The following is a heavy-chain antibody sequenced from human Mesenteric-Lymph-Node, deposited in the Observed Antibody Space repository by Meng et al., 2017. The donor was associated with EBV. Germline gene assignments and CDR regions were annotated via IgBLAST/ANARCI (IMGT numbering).Heavy chain of an antibody. CDR3: ARGLSGPQQLTGGY. V-gene: IGHV3-74*02. J-gene: IGHJ4*02. D-gene: IGHD6-13*01. CDR2: IDSDGSSP. Sequence: EVQLLESXXGLVQXGGSLRLSXSASGFTFSNYWMHWVRQAPGKGLVWVSRIDSDGSSPRYADSVKGRFTISRDNAKNSLYLQMNSLRAEDTAVYYCARGLSGPQQLTGGYWGQGTLVTVSS. CDR1: GFTFSNYW.